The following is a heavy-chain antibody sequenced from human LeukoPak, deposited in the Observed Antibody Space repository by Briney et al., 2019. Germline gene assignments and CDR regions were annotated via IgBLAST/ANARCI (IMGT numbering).Heavy chain of an antibody. CDR1: GLTFSNFK. CDR3: ARDGVVVAATPPYYFDY. CDR2: ISDSGRTT. V-gene: IGHV3-48*03. D-gene: IGHD2-15*01. J-gene: IGHJ4*02. Sequence: PGGSLRLSCVVSGLTFSNFKMNWVRQAPGKGLEWVSYISDSGRTTFYADSVKGRFTISRDNAKNSLYLQMSSLRVEDTAVYYCARDGVVVAATPPYYFDYWGQGTLVTVSS.